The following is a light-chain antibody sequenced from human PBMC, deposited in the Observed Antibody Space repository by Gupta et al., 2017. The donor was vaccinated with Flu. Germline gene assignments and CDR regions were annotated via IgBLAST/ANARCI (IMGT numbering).Light chain of an antibody. V-gene: IGKV3-20*01. CDR2: YAS. J-gene: IGKJ3*01. CDR3: QQYDNSQVT. CDR1: QSVSSNY. Sequence: EIVLTQSPGTLSLSPGERATLSCRASQSVSSNYVAWYQQKPGQAPRLLMYYASTRATGIPDRFSGSGSGTDFTLTISRLEPEDLAVYYCQQYDNSQVTFGPGTRVDIK.